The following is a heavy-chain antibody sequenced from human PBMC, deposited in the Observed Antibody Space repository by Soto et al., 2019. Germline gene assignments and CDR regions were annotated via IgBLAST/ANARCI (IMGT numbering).Heavy chain of an antibody. D-gene: IGHD5-18*01. CDR1: GYTLTELS. CDR2: FDPEDGET. Sequence: ASVKVSCKVSGYTLTELSMHWVRQAPGKGLEWMGGFDPEDGETIYAQKFQGRVTMTEDTSTDTAYMELSSLRSEDTAAYYCKAQYTRRPRSYYYYGMDVWGQGTTVTVS. CDR3: KAQYTRRPRSYYYYGMDV. J-gene: IGHJ6*02. V-gene: IGHV1-24*01.